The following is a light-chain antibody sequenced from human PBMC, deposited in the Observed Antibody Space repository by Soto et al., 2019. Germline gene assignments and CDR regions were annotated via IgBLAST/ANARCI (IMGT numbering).Light chain of an antibody. V-gene: IGKV3-20*01. J-gene: IGKJ4*01. CDR2: DVS. CDR3: QLYGDYPT. CDR1: QSVTSKY. Sequence: IVLTQSPGTLSLSPGERATLSFRASQSVTSKYLAWFQQKPGQAPRLLLYDVSTRATGFPDRFSGSGSGTDVTLTISRLEPEDFAVYYCQLYGDYPTFGRGTKVEIK.